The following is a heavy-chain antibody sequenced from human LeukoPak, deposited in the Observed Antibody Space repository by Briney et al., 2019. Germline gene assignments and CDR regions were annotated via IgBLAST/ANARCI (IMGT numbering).Heavy chain of an antibody. J-gene: IGHJ4*02. CDR2: ISYDGSNK. D-gene: IGHD6-6*01. CDR3: ARAVGAARPGDY. CDR1: GFTFSSYA. V-gene: IGHV3-30-3*01. Sequence: PGGSLRLSCAASGFTFSSYAMHWVRQAPGKGLEWVAVISYDGSNKYYADSVKGRFTISRDNSKNTLYLQMNSLRAEDTAVYYCARAVGAARPGDYWGQGTLVTVSS.